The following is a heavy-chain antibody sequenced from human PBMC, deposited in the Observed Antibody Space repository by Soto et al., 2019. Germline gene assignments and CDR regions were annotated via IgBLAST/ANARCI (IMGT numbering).Heavy chain of an antibody. Sequence: PSETLSLTCTVSGGSISSGGYYWSWIRHHPGKGLEWIGYIYYSGRTYYNPSLKSRVTISVDTSKNQFSLKLSSVTAEDAAVYYYTRHNADYWGQGTLVTVSS. J-gene: IGHJ4*02. CDR2: IYYSGRT. V-gene: IGHV4-31*03. D-gene: IGHD1-20*01. CDR1: GGSISSGGYY. CDR3: TRHNADY.